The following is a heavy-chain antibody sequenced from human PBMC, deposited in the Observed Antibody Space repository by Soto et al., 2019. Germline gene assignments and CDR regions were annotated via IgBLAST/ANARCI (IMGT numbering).Heavy chain of an antibody. Sequence: GVPVKVCWKACGYTFTSYGISWVRQAPGQGLEWMGIISAYNGNTSYAQKLQGRVTMTTDTSTSTVYMELRSLRSEDTAVYYCAREVNSSSWYKRFDYWGQGTLVTVSS. CDR1: GYTFTSYG. D-gene: IGHD6-13*01. CDR3: AREVNSSSWYKRFDY. V-gene: IGHV1-18*01. CDR2: ISAYNGNT. J-gene: IGHJ4*02.